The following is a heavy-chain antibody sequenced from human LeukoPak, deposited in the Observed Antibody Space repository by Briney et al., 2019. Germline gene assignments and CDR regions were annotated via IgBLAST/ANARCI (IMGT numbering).Heavy chain of an antibody. CDR3: ASDRNGGPDY. CDR1: GGSISSSSYS. D-gene: IGHD3-10*01. Sequence: SETLSLTCAVSGGSISSSSYSWGWIRQPPGKGLEWIGSIYFTGSTYYNPSLKSRVTISVDTSKNQFSLNLSSLTAADTAVYRCASDRNGGPDYWGQGTLVTVSS. CDR2: IYFTGST. V-gene: IGHV4-39*01. J-gene: IGHJ4*02.